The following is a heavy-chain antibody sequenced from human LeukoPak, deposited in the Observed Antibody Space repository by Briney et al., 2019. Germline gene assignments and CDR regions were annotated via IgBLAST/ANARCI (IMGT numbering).Heavy chain of an antibody. J-gene: IGHJ3*02. CDR2: ISSSGSTV. CDR3: AREVYYDSSGGGI. V-gene: IGHV3-48*03. Sequence: GGSLRLSCAASGFTFSSYEMNWVRQAPGKGLEWISYISSSGSTVYYADSVKGRFTISRDNAKNSLYLQMSSLRAEDTAVYYCAREVYYDSSGGGIWGQGTLVTVSS. CDR1: GFTFSSYE. D-gene: IGHD3-22*01.